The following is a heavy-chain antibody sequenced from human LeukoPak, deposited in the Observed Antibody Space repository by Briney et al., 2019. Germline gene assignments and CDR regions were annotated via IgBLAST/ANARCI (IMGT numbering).Heavy chain of an antibody. J-gene: IGHJ4*02. D-gene: IGHD2-15*01. CDR1: GFTFSSYA. CDR3: AKVLCYWGGGSCYRGYYFDY. Sequence: GGSLRLSCAASGFTFSSYAMHWVRQAPGKGLEWVAVISYDGDNKYHADSVKGRFTISRDNSKNTLYLQMNSLRAEDTAVYYCAKVLCYWGGGSCYRGYYFDYWGQGTLVTVSS. CDR2: ISYDGDNK. V-gene: IGHV3-30-3*01.